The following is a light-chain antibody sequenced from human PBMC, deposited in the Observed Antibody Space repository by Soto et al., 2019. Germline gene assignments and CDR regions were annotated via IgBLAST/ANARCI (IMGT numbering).Light chain of an antibody. Sequence: EIVLTPSPATLSLSPGERATLSCRASQSVSRFLAWYQQKPGRAPRLLIYDASNRATGVPARFSGSGSGTDFTLTISSLEPEDFGVYYCLQRSNWPLTFGGGTKVEIK. CDR2: DAS. J-gene: IGKJ4*01. V-gene: IGKV3-11*01. CDR1: QSVSRF. CDR3: LQRSNWPLT.